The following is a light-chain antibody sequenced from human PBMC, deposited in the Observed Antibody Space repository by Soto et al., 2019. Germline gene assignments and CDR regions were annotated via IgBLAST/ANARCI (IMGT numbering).Light chain of an antibody. CDR2: EVS. Sequence: QSALTQPPSVSGSPGQSVTISCTGTSTDVGDYNHVSWYQQPPGTVPKLIIYEVSSRPSGVPDRFSGSKSGNTASLTISGLQAEDEADYYCNLYTSSNTYVFGTGTKVTVL. CDR3: NLYTSSNTYV. CDR1: STDVGDYNH. J-gene: IGLJ1*01. V-gene: IGLV2-18*01.